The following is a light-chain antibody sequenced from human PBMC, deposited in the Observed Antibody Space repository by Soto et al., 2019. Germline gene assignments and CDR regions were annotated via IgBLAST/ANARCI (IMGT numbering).Light chain of an antibody. J-gene: IGKJ1*01. CDR2: AAS. Sequence: IQLTQSPSSLSASVGDRVTITCRASQGISSYLAWYQQKPGKAPKLLIYAASTLQSEVPSRFSGSGYGTEFTLTISNLQPEEFATYYRQQLNSYPQTFVQGTKLE. V-gene: IGKV1-9*01. CDR3: QQLNSYPQT. CDR1: QGISSY.